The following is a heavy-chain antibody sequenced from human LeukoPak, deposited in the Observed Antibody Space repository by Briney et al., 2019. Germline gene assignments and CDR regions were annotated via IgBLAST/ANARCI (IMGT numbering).Heavy chain of an antibody. J-gene: IGHJ4*02. CDR2: IYWNGST. V-gene: IGHV4-59*01. CDR3: VRERDYCSGGSCYRYFDY. CDR1: GDSI. Sequence: LSLTCSVSGDSISWIGQAPAKGLEWSGYIYWNGSTNYNPSLKSRVTISVDTSKNKSSLKLSSVTAADTAVYYCVRERDYCSGGSCYRYFDYWGQGTLVTVSS. D-gene: IGHD2-15*01.